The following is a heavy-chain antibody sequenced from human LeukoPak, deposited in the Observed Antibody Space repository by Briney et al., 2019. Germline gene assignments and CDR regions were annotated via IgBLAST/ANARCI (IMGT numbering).Heavy chain of an antibody. CDR3: TTSRVADFDY. V-gene: IGHV3-15*01. CDR2: ADGGTT. Sequence: GGSLRLSCAASGFTFSSYWMSWVRQAPGKGLEWVGRADGGTTDYVAPVKGRFTISRDDSKNTLYLQMNSLKTEDTAVYYCTTSRVADFDYWGQGTLVTVSS. CDR1: GFTFSSYW. J-gene: IGHJ4*02.